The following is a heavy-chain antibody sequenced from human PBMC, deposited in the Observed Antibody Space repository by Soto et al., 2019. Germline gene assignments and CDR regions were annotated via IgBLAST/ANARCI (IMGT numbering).Heavy chain of an antibody. CDR1: GYTFTSYG. V-gene: IGHV1-18*01. D-gene: IGHD6-13*01. J-gene: IGHJ4*02. CDR2: ISAYNGNT. CDR3: ARDQQLVRSNYGTPIDY. Sequence: ASLKVSCKASGYTFTSYGISWVRQAPGQGLEWMGWISAYNGNTNYAQKLQGRVTMTTDTSTSTAYMELRSLRSDDTAVYYCARDQQLVRSNYGTPIDYWGQGTLVTVSS.